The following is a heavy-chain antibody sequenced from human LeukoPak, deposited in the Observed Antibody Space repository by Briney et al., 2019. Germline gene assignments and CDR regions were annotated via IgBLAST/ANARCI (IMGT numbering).Heavy chain of an antibody. V-gene: IGHV4-39*07. CDR3: ARVSIPHYCSGGSCTNWFDP. CDR1: GGSISSSSYY. CDR2: IYYSGST. D-gene: IGHD2-15*01. J-gene: IGHJ5*02. Sequence: SETLSLTCTVSGGSISSSSYYWGWIRQPPGKGLEWIGSIYYSGSTYYNPSLNSRVTISVDTSKNQFSLKLSSVTAADTAVYYCARVSIPHYCSGGSCTNWFDPWGQGTLVTVSS.